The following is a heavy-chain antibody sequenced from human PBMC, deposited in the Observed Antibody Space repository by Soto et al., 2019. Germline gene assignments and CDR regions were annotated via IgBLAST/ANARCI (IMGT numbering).Heavy chain of an antibody. Sequence: EVQLLESGGGLVQPGGSLRLSCAASGFTFSTYAMTWVRQAPGKGLEWVSAFSGSGGSTFYADSVKGRFTISRDNSKNTLYLQMNSLRVEDTAVYFCAKESEGSGWAWGQGTLVTVSS. J-gene: IGHJ5*02. CDR1: GFTFSTYA. CDR2: FSGSGGST. V-gene: IGHV3-23*01. D-gene: IGHD6-19*01. CDR3: AKESEGSGWA.